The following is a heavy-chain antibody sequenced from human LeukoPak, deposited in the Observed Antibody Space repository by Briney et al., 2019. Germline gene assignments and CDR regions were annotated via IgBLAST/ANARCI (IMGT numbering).Heavy chain of an antibody. V-gene: IGHV3-30-3*01. CDR1: GFTFSTYA. D-gene: IGHD5-24*01. CDR2: MSYDGTSE. Sequence: PGGSLRLSCAASGFTFSTYAMHWVRQAPGKGLDWVAVMSYDGTSEYYADSVRGRFTISRDHSNDMLYLQMDSLRDEDTALYYCVRDRRDGINLAYHFDSWGQGTLVTVSS. J-gene: IGHJ4*02. CDR3: VRDRRDGINLAYHFDS.